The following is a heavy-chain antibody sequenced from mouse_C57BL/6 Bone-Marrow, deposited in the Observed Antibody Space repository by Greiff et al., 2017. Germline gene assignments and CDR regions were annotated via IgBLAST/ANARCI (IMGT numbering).Heavy chain of an antibody. CDR1: GFTFSSYA. D-gene: IGHD2-4*01. CDR3: TRGRGITAFYYYAMDY. V-gene: IGHV5-9-1*02. J-gene: IGHJ4*01. Sequence: EVHLVESGEGLVKPGGSLKLSCAASGFTFSSYAMSWVRQTPEKRLEWVAHISSGGDYTYYAGTVKGRFPISRDKSRNTLYLQMSSLKSEDTAVYYCTRGRGITAFYYYAMDYWGQGTSVTVSS. CDR2: ISSGGDYT.